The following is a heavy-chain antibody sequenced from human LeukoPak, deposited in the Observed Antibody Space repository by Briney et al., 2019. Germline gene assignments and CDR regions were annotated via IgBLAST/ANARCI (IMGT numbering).Heavy chain of an antibody. CDR3: ARAIYDFWSGYNNWFDP. V-gene: IGHV3-7*01. CDR1: GFTFSSYW. D-gene: IGHD3-3*01. J-gene: IGHJ5*02. CDR2: IKQDGSEK. Sequence: GGSLRLSCAASGFTFSSYWMSWVRQAPGKGLEWAANIKQDGSEKYYVDSVKGRFTISRDNAKNSLYLQMNSLRAEDTAVYYCARAIYDFWSGYNNWFDPLGQGTLVTVSS.